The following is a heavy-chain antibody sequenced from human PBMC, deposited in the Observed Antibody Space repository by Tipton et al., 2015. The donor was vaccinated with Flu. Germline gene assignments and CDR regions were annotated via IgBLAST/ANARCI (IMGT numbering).Heavy chain of an antibody. CDR3: ARGLAATPPFGS. J-gene: IGHJ4*02. Sequence: TLSLTCTVSGVSISNGNYSWNWIRQPPGKGLEWIGYIYQRGPSYYNPSLKSRVALSVDKSKNRFSLNLSSVTAADTAIYYCARGLAATPPFGSWGQGTLVTVSS. D-gene: IGHD2-15*01. V-gene: IGHV4-30-2*01. CDR1: GVSISNGNYS. CDR2: IYQRGPS.